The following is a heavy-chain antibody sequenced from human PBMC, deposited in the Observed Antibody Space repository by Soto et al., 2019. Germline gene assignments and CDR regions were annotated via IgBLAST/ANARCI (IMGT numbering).Heavy chain of an antibody. CDR1: GLSLSTSGVG. CDR2: IYWDDDK. V-gene: IGHV2-5*02. J-gene: IGHJ4*02. CDR3: VKSHVLTSFAFDY. D-gene: IGHD4-4*01. Sequence: QITLKESGPTLVKPTQNLTLTCTVSGLSLSTSGVGVGWIRQPPGKALDWLALIYWDDDKRYSPSLKIRLTITKDTSKNQVVLTMTNVDPVDTATYYCVKSHVLTSFAFDYWGQGILVTVSS.